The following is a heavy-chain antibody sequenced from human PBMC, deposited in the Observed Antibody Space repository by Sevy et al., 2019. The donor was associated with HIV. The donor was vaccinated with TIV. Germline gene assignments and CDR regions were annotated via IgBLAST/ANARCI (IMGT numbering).Heavy chain of an antibody. Sequence: ASVKVSCKASGGTFSSYAISWVRQAPGQGLEWMGGIIPIFGTANYAQKFQGRVTITADESTSTGYMELSSLRSEDTAVYYCARVKAGTSRRSNYYYYYGMDVWGQGTTVTVSS. CDR2: IIPIFGTA. CDR3: ARVKAGTSRRSNYYYYYGMDV. J-gene: IGHJ6*02. CDR1: GGTFSSYA. V-gene: IGHV1-69*13. D-gene: IGHD1-1*01.